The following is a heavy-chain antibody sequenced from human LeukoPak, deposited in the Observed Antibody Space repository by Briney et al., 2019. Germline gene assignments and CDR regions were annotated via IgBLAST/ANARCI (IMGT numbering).Heavy chain of an antibody. V-gene: IGHV4-38-2*02. J-gene: IGHJ4*02. CDR2: IHHSGST. CDR1: GYSISSGYY. Sequence: SETLSLTCIVSGYSISSGYYWGWIRQPPGKGLEWIGNIHHSGSTYYNPSLKSRVTISVDTSKNQLSLKLSSVTAADTAVYYCARVGLVGASFFDYWGQGTLVTVSS. CDR3: ARVGLVGASFFDY. D-gene: IGHD1-26*01.